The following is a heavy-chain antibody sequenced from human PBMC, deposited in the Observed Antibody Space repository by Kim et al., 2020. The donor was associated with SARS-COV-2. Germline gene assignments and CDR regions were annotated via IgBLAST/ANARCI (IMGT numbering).Heavy chain of an antibody. CDR2: IRGDGRTT. D-gene: IGHD3-10*01. CDR3: VRDMGVAFEI. V-gene: IGHV3-74*01. J-gene: IGHJ3*02. Sequence: GGSLRLSCAASGFTLSSNWMHWVRQTPGKGLVWVSRIRGDGRTTTYADSVKGRFTISRDNGKNTLYLQVNNRRAEDTAVYHCVRDMGVAFEIWGQGTMVT. CDR1: GFTLSSNW.